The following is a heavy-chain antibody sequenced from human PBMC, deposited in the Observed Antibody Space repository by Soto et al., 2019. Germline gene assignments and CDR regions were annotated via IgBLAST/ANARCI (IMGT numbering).Heavy chain of an antibody. CDR2: VSYTGTT. CDR3: VRSGTALDIIVVPTDY. CDR1: GASVTTYTFY. Sequence: PSETLSLTCTVSGASVTTYTFYWGWIRQSPGKGLESIGSVSYTGTTHYNPSLRRRVTISVDGSENQFSLRLSSVTAADTAVYYCVRSGTALDIIVVPTDYWGQGMLVTVSS. D-gene: IGHD2-15*01. V-gene: IGHV4-39*01. J-gene: IGHJ4*02.